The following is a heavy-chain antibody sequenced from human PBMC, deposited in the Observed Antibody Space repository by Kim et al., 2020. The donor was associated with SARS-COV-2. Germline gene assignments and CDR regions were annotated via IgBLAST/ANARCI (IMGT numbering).Heavy chain of an antibody. J-gene: IGHJ4*02. V-gene: IGHV3-23*01. CDR1: GFTFTGHA. CDR2: IDGSDGTT. D-gene: IGHD2-2*03. CDR3: LKGGWGWIWDY. Sequence: GGSLRLSCTTSGFTFTGHAMSWVRQAPGKGLEWVSSIDGSDGTTYYVDTVKGRFSISRDDSKNTIYLQMSALRADDTAAYYCLKGGWGWIWDYWSQRTLV.